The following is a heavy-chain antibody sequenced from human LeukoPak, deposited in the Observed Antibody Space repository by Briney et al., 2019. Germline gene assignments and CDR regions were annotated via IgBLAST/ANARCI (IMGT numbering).Heavy chain of an antibody. CDR3: ARGPGFSSTFDN. Sequence: SETLSLTCTVSGGSISSGGYYWSWIRQHPGKGLEWIGYIYYSGSTYSNPSLKSRVTISVDTSKNQFSLKLSSVTAADTAVYYCARGPGFSSTFDNWGQGTLVTVSS. D-gene: IGHD6-13*01. CDR2: IYYSGST. CDR1: GGSISSGGYY. J-gene: IGHJ4*02. V-gene: IGHV4-31*03.